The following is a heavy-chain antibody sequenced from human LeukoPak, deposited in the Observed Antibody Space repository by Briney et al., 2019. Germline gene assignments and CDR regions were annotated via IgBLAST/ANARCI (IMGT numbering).Heavy chain of an antibody. J-gene: IGHJ4*02. CDR2: IIPIFGTA. CDR1: GGTFSSYA. V-gene: IGHV1-69*01. Sequence: GSSVKVSCKASGGTFSSYAISWVRQAPGQGLEWMGGIIPIFGTANYAQKFQGRVTITADESTSTAYMELSSLRSEDTAVYYCARDAGHYYDSSGYYFGYWGQGTLVTVPS. CDR3: ARDAGHYYDSSGYYFGY. D-gene: IGHD3-22*01.